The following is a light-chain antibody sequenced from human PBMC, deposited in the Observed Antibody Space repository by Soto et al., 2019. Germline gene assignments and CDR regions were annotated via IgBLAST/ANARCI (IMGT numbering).Light chain of an antibody. CDR2: GAS. V-gene: IGKV3-20*01. J-gene: IGKJ4*01. Sequence: EIVLTQSPGTLSLSPGERGALSCRASQSVSSNYLAWYQQKPGQAPRLLIYGASTRASGIPERISGSGSGTDFTLTISRLEPEDFAVYYGQQYGSSPLTFGGGTKVEIK. CDR1: QSVSSNY. CDR3: QQYGSSPLT.